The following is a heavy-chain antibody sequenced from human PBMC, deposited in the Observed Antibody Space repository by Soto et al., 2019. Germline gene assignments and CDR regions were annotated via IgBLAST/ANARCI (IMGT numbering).Heavy chain of an antibody. V-gene: IGHV1-69*06. D-gene: IGHD3-22*01. J-gene: IGHJ4*02. Sequence: AASVKVSCKASGGTFSSYAISWVRQAPGQGLEWMGGIIPIFGTANYAQKFQGRVTITADKSTSTAYMELSSLRSEDTAVYYCASNPYYYDSSGYYRRESDFDYWGQGTLVTVSS. CDR2: IIPIFGTA. CDR3: ASNPYYYDSSGYYRRESDFDY. CDR1: GGTFSSYA.